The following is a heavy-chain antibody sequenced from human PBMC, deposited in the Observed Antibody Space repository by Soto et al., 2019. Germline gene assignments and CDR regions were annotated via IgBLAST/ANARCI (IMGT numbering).Heavy chain of an antibody. CDR2: ISAYNGNT. J-gene: IGHJ6*03. D-gene: IGHD4-17*01. V-gene: IGHV1-18*01. Sequence: GASVKVSCKASGYTFTTYGINWVRQAPGQGLEWMGWISAYNGNTNYAQKLQGRVTMTTDTSTSTAYMELRSLRSDDTAVYYCARVRVTTVTNSYYYYMDVWGKGTTVTVSS. CDR3: ARVRVTTVTNSYYYYMDV. CDR1: GYTFTTYG.